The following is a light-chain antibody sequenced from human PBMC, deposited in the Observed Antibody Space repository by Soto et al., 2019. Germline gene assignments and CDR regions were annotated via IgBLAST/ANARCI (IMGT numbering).Light chain of an antibody. V-gene: IGKV3-15*01. CDR3: QQYNNWPPMDT. CDR1: QSVSSN. J-gene: IGKJ2*01. Sequence: EIVMTQSTATLSVSPGERATLSCRASQSVSSNLAWYQQKPGQAPKLLIYGASTRPTGIPARFSGSGSGTEFTLTISSLQSEDFADYYCQQYNNWPPMDTFGQGTKLEIK. CDR2: GAS.